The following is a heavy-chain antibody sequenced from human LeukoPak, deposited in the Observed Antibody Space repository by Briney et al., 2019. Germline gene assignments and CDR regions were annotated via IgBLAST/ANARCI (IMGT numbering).Heavy chain of an antibody. CDR1: GFTFSSYV. J-gene: IGHJ4*02. V-gene: IGHV3-30*04. D-gene: IGHD6-6*01. CDR2: ISYDGSNE. CDR3: ARGSSSKFDY. Sequence: GRSLRLSCAASGFTFSSYVMHWVRQAPGKGLEWVAIISYDGSNEYYADSVKGRFTISRDNAKNSLYLPMNSLRAEDTAVYYCARGSSSKFDYWGQGTLVTVSS.